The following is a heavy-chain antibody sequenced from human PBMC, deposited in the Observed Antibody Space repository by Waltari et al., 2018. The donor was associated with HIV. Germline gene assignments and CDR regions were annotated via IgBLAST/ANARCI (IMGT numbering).Heavy chain of an antibody. J-gene: IGHJ6*02. CDR1: GYTLTELS. Sequence: QVQLVQSGAEVKKPGASVEVSCKVSGYTLTELSMRGVRQAPGKGLEWMGGFDPEDGATIYAQKFQGRVTMTEDTSTDTAYMELSSLRSEDTAVYYCATEGISMVRGVYGMDVWGQGTTVTVSS. D-gene: IGHD3-10*01. CDR3: ATEGISMVRGVYGMDV. CDR2: FDPEDGAT. V-gene: IGHV1-24*01.